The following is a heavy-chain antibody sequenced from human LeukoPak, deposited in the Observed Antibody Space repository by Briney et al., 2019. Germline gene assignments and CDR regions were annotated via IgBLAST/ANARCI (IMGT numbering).Heavy chain of an antibody. CDR1: QFSFSKNW. J-gene: IGHJ3*02. Sequence: GGSLRLSCVGSQFSFSKNWMHWVRQAPGKGLMRVARINSDGSVTDYADSVKGRFAISRDNAKNTLFLQMNSLRAEDTALFYCVREVGAPGSFDIWGQGTLVTVSS. CDR2: INSDGSVT. D-gene: IGHD1-26*01. V-gene: IGHV3-74*01. CDR3: VREVGAPGSFDI.